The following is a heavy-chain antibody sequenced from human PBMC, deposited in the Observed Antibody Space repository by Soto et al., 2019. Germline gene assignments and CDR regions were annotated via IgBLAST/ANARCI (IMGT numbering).Heavy chain of an antibody. J-gene: IGHJ6*02. D-gene: IGHD3-9*01. V-gene: IGHV3-48*02. CDR2: ISSSSSTI. CDR1: GFTFSSYS. CDR3: ARDRLGNDILTGYFVYYYYGMDV. Sequence: LRLSFAASGFTFSSYSMNWVRQAPGKGLEWVSYISSSSSTIYYADSVKGRFTISRDNAKNSLYLQMNSLRDEDTAVYYCARDRLGNDILTGYFVYYYYGMDVWGQGTTVTVSS.